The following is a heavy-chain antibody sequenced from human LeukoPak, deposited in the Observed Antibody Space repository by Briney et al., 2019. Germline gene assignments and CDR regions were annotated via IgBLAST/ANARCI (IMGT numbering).Heavy chain of an antibody. V-gene: IGHV3-48*01. CDR1: GFTFSSYS. D-gene: IGHD3-22*01. J-gene: IGHJ4*02. Sequence: PGGSLRLSCAASGFTFSSYSMNWVRQAPGKGLEWVSYISSSSSTIYYADSVKGRFTISRDNAKNSLYLQMNSLRAEDTAVYYCAREGTRYYYDSSGYYQDIDYWGQGTLVTVSS. CDR2: ISSSSSTI. CDR3: AREGTRYYYDSSGYYQDIDY.